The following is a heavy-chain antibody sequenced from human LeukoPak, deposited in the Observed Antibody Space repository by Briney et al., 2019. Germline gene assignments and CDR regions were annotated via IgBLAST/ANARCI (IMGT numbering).Heavy chain of an antibody. CDR1: GFTFDDYA. J-gene: IGHJ6*03. CDR3: AKAPGRNPYYYYYMDV. CDR2: ISWNSGSI. Sequence: PGGSLRLSCAASGFTFDDYAMHWVRQAPGKGLEWVSGISWNSGSIGYADSVKGRFTISRDNAKNSLYLQMNSLRAEDTALYYCAKAPGRNPYYYYYMDVWGKGTTVTISS. V-gene: IGHV3-9*01.